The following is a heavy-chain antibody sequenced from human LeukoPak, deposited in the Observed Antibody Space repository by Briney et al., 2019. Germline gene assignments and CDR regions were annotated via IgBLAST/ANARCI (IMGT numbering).Heavy chain of an antibody. V-gene: IGHV3-30-3*01. J-gene: IGHJ4*02. Sequence: GGSLRLSCAASGFTFSNYAMHWVRQGLVKGLESMAVVSHDGIQTYYADSVKGRFTISRDNSKSTLFLQMNSLRAEDTAVYYCARDGGGGYNQIDFWGQGTLVAVSS. D-gene: IGHD5-24*01. CDR3: ARDGGGGYNQIDF. CDR1: GFTFSNYA. CDR2: VSHDGIQT.